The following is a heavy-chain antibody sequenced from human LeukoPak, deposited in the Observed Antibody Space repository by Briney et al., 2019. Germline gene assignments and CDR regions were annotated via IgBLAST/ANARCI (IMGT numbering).Heavy chain of an antibody. D-gene: IGHD3-22*01. Sequence: GGSLRLSCAASGFTFSHFGMHWVRQAPGQGLEWLALISFDGHNEYYADSVKGRFTISRDNSKNTLYLQMTSLRPDDTAVYYCAKTYFDTSAYHLYFFDSWGQGIPVIVSS. CDR3: AKTYFDTSAYHLYFFDS. CDR2: ISFDGHNE. CDR1: GFTFSHFG. V-gene: IGHV3-30*18. J-gene: IGHJ4*02.